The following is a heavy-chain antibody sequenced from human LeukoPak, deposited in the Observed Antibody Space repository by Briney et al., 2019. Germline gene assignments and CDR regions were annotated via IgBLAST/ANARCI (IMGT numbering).Heavy chain of an antibody. V-gene: IGHV2-70*11. CDR3: ARIRYIDGGNSVGRYYFDY. CDR1: GFSLSTSGMC. J-gene: IGHJ4*02. CDR2: IDWDDDK. D-gene: IGHD4-23*01. Sequence: SGPALVKPTQTLTLTCTFSGFSLSTSGMCVSWIRQPLGKALEWLSRIDWDDDKYYSTSLKTRLTISKDTSKNQVVLTMTNMDPVDTATYYCARIRYIDGGNSVGRYYFDYWGQGTLVTVSS.